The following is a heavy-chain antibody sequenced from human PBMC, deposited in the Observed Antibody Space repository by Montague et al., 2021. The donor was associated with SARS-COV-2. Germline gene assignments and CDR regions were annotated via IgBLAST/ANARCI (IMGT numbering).Heavy chain of an antibody. D-gene: IGHD3-16*02. J-gene: IGHJ5*02. CDR2: TYYSGVA. CDR3: ARSVVGGTYRHTRWFDP. CDR1: GGSFSGYC. V-gene: IGHV4-34*11. Sequence: SETLSLTCAVYGGSFSGYCWGWIRQSPGKGLEWIGYTYYSGVANYNPSLRSRVTISLDTSKNQFSLNLRSVTAADTAVYYCARSVVGGTYRHTRWFDPWGQGTLVTVFS.